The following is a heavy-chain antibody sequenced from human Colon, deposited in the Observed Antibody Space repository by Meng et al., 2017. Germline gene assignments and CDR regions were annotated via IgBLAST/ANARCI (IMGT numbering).Heavy chain of an antibody. D-gene: IGHD6-19*01. Sequence: QLHLQESGPGLVKPSETLSLTCTVSGGSLSASDDYWGWIRQPPGKGLEWIGSIHYGGSTFYQPSLRSRVTVSVDTSNNQFSLILSSVTAADTAVYYCARRTTGWILDPWGQGTLVTVSS. CDR2: IHYGGST. V-gene: IGHV4-39*01. CDR1: GGSLSASDDY. CDR3: ARRTTGWILDP. J-gene: IGHJ5*02.